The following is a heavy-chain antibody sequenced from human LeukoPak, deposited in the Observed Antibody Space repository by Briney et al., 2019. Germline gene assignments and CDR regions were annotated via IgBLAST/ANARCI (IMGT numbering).Heavy chain of an antibody. CDR1: GGSISTSNYY. CDR2: IFYSGST. Sequence: SETLSLTCTVPGGSISTSNYYCGWTRQPPRKGLGWIGNIFYSGSTYYRPSLKSRVTIPLDTSRNRFSRKLSSVTAADPALYYCARAGESYYLGFDYRGQGTLVTVSS. J-gene: IGHJ4*02. CDR3: ARAGESYYLGFDY. V-gene: IGHV4-39*07. D-gene: IGHD3-10*01.